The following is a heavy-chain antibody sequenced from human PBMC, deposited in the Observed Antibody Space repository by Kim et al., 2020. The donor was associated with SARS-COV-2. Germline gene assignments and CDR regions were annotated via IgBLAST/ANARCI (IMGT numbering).Heavy chain of an antibody. V-gene: IGHV7-4-1*02. Sequence: ASVKVSCKASGYTFTSYAMNWVRQAPGQGLEWMGWINPNTGNPTYAQGFTGRVVFSLDTSVSTAYLQISSLKAEDTAVYYCARDGRDASFGVVIKYYCSMDLWGEGTAHTVS. J-gene: IGHJ6*02. D-gene: IGHD3-3*01. CDR2: INPNTGNP. CDR1: GYTFTSYA. CDR3: ARDGRDASFGVVIKYYCSMDL.